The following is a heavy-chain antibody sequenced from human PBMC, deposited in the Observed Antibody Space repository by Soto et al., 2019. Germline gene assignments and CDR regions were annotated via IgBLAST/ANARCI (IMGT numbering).Heavy chain of an antibody. CDR1: GASLSSGSYY. CDR2: FYYTGTT. V-gene: IGHV4-61*01. J-gene: IGHJ4*02. CDR3: ARISYWVKDY. Sequence: LSLTCTVSGASLSSGSYYWSWIRQPPGKGLEWIGYFYYTGTTKYNPSLESRVTISADTSKNQFSLNLTSVTAADTAVYYCARISYWVKDYWGQGALVTVSS. D-gene: IGHD2-8*02.